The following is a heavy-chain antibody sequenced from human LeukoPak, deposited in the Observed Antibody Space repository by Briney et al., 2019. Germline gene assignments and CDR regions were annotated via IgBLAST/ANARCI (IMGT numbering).Heavy chain of an antibody. CDR2: ISSTSSDI. D-gene: IGHD5-12*01. J-gene: IGHJ4*02. CDR1: GFAFETYT. V-gene: IGHV3-21*04. CDR3: AKGLFSGYDKYLDS. Sequence: GGSLRLSCVASGFAFETYTMNWVRQVPGKGLEWVSFISSTSSDINYADSVRDRFTIPRDNAKNSLFLQMDSLRVEDTAVYYCAKGLFSGYDKYLDSWGQGTLVTVSS.